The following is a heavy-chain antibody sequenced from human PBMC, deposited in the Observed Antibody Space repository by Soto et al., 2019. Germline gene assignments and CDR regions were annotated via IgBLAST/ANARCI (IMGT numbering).Heavy chain of an antibody. Sequence: QVQLQESGPGLVKPSGTLSLTCAVSGGSISISNWWRWVRQPPGKGLEWIGRIFHSGDTSYNPSLKSRVTISVARSKNHFSLKLTSVTAADTAMYYYASGAATMAPKNWFDPWGQGILVTVSS. D-gene: IGHD3-10*01. V-gene: IGHV4-4*02. CDR2: IFHSGDT. CDR3: ASGAATMAPKNWFDP. J-gene: IGHJ5*02. CDR1: GGSISISNW.